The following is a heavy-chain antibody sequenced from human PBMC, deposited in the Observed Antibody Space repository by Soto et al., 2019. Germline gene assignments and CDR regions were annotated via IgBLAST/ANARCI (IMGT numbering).Heavy chain of an antibody. Sequence: SVKVSCKASGGTFSSYAISWVRQAPGQGLEWMGGIIPIFGTANYAQKFQGRVTITADESTSTAYMELSSLRSEDTAVYYCARRGVDQLLWSWFDPWGQGTLVTVSS. CDR1: GGTFSSYA. CDR3: ARRGVDQLLWSWFDP. CDR2: IIPIFGTA. J-gene: IGHJ5*02. D-gene: IGHD2-2*01. V-gene: IGHV1-69*13.